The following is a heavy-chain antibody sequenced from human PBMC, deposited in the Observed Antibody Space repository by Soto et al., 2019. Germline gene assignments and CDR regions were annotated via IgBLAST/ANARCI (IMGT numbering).Heavy chain of an antibody. CDR1: GGSIKTSY. J-gene: IGHJ3*02. CDR2: IYNSGST. CDR3: ASTSSGYFSDGFDI. Sequence: SETLSLTCTVSGGSIKTSYWSWIRQPPGKGLELIGDIYNSGSTNYNPSLKSRFTISVDMSKKQFSLKLSSVTAADTGVYYCASTSSGYFSDGFDIWGQGTMVTVSS. V-gene: IGHV4-59*01. D-gene: IGHD3-22*01.